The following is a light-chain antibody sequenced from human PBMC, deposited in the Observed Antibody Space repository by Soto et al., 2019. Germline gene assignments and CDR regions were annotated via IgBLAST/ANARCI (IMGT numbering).Light chain of an antibody. V-gene: IGLV1-40*01. CDR2: GNS. CDR3: QSYDNSLSGSWV. CDR1: SSNIGAPYD. Sequence: QSVLTQPPSVSGAPGQGVTISCAGSSSNIGAPYDVHWYQHLPGTAPKLLLYGNSNRPSGVPDRFSGSKSGTSASLAINGLQAEDEAHYYCQSYDNSLSGSWVFGGGTKVTVL. J-gene: IGLJ3*02.